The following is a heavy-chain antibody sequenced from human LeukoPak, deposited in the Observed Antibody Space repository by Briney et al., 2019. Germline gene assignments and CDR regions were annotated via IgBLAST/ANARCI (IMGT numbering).Heavy chain of an antibody. V-gene: IGHV4-59*01. J-gene: IGHJ2*01. CDR3: ARGSPLDWYFDL. CDR1: GGSISSYY. Sequence: SETLSLTCTVSGGSISSYYRSWIRQPPGKGLEWIGYMYSSESTKYNPSLKSRVTISVDTSGNQFSLKLTSLTAADTAVYYCARGSPLDWYFDLWGRGTLVTVSS. CDR2: MYSSEST.